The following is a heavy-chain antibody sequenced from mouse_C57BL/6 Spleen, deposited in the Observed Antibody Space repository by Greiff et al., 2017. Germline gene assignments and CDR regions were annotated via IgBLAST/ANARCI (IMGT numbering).Heavy chain of an antibody. CDR1: GYTFTDYE. Sequence: VQVVESGAELVRPGASVTLSCKASGYTFTDYEMHWVKQTPVHGLEWIGAIDPETGGTAYNQKFKGKAILTADKSSSTAYMELRSLTSEDSAVYYCTRWDGYYYAMDYWGQGTLVTVSS. V-gene: IGHV1-15*01. D-gene: IGHD2-3*01. CDR3: TRWDGYYYAMDY. CDR2: IDPETGGT. J-gene: IGHJ4*01.